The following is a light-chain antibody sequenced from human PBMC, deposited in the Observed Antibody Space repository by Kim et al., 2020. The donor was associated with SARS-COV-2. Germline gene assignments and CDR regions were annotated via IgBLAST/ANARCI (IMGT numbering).Light chain of an antibody. CDR3: LSGDDDNWL. CDR1: VVGENF. CDR2: EDS. Sequence: SVAPGQTARITCSGDVVGENFADWYQQKPGQAPALVIYEDSERYPGVPDRFSGSTSGNTATLTITGVLTEDEADYYCLSGDDDNWLFGGGTRLTVL. V-gene: IGLV3-22*01. J-gene: IGLJ3*02.